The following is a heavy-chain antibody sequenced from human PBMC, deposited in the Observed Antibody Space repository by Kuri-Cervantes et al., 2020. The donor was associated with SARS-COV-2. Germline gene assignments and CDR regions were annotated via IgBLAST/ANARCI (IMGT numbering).Heavy chain of an antibody. CDR3: ATTYPGEWLPLDY. Sequence: GESLKISCAASGFTFSSYWMHWVRQAPGKGLVWVSRINSDGSSTSYADSVKGRFTISRDNSKNTLYLQMNSLRAEDTAVYYCATTYPGEWLPLDYWGQGTLVTVSS. D-gene: IGHD3-10*01. J-gene: IGHJ4*02. CDR1: GFTFSSYW. V-gene: IGHV3-74*01. CDR2: INSDGSST.